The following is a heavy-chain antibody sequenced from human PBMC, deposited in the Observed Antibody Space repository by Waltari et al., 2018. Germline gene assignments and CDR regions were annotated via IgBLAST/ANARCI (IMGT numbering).Heavy chain of an antibody. J-gene: IGHJ6*02. V-gene: IGHV6-1*01. CDR2: TYYRSKWYN. Sequence: QVQLQQSGPGLVKPSQTLSLTCAISGDSVPSNSAAWNWIRQSPSSGLGWLGRTYYRSKWYNEYAVSVKSRITINPDTSKNQFSLQLNSVTPEDTAVYYCAKAGLVGATGWGYYYYGMDVWGQGTTVTVSS. CDR3: AKAGLVGATGWGYYYYGMDV. D-gene: IGHD1-26*01. CDR1: GDSVPSNSAA.